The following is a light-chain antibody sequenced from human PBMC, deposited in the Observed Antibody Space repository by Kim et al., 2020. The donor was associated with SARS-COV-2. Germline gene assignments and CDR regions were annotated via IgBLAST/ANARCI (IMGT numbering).Light chain of an antibody. CDR3: AAWDDSLNAVV. J-gene: IGLJ2*01. Sequence: ELTQPPSASGTPGQRVTISCSGSSSNIGSNTVNWYQQLPGTAPKLLIYSNNQRPSGVPDRFSGSKSDTSASLAISGLQSEDEADYYCAAWDDSLNAVVFGGGTQLTVL. CDR2: SNN. CDR1: SSNIGSNT. V-gene: IGLV1-44*01.